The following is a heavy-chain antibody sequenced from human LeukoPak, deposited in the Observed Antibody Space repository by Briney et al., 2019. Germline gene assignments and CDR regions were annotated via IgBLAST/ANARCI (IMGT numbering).Heavy chain of an antibody. CDR3: TRNSLDY. Sequence: PGGSLRLSCVASGFSISSHWMRWLRQAPGKGLEWVANIKADGSQQYYVDSVRGRFTITRDNAENPLYLQMNSLRAEDTAVYYCTRNSLDYWGLGTLVTVSS. CDR2: IKADGSQQ. J-gene: IGHJ4*02. V-gene: IGHV3-7*03. CDR1: GFSISSHW.